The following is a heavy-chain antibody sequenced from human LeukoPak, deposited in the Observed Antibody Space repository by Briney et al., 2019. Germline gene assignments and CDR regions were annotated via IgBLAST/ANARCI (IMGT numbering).Heavy chain of an antibody. Sequence: GGSLRLSCAASGFPFNAYWMTWVRQAPGKGLEWVANIRQDGDTKYYVDSVKGRFTISRDNAMNSLYLQMNSLRAEDTAIYYCARTLPYGTTWYGRSDFWGQGTLVTVSS. D-gene: IGHD6-13*01. J-gene: IGHJ4*02. CDR3: ARTLPYGTTWYGRSDF. CDR1: GFPFNAYW. CDR2: IRQDGDTK. V-gene: IGHV3-7*03.